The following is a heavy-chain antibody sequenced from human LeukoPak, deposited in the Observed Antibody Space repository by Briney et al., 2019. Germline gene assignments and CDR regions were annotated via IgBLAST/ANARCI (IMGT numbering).Heavy chain of an antibody. CDR3: AKAKVRGSFDY. CDR2: ISWNSGSI. J-gene: IGHJ4*02. V-gene: IGHV3-9*01. CDR1: GFTFDDYA. Sequence: GGSLRLSCAASGFTFDDYAMHWVRQAPGKGLERVSGISWNSGSIGYADSVKGRFTISRDNAKNSLYLQMNSLRAEDTALYYCAKAKVRGSFDYWGQGTLVTVSS. D-gene: IGHD3-10*01.